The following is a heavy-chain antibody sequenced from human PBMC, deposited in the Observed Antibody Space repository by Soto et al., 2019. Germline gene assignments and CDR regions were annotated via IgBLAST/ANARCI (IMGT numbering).Heavy chain of an antibody. J-gene: IGHJ4*02. Sequence: QITLKESGPTLVKPTQTLTLTCTFSGFSLTTRGVGVCWIRQPPGKALEWLALISWDGEKRYSPSLKSRLTIIKDTSENQVVLTTHTMDPVDTSTYYCAHRLVDLVPGHYYVDCWGQGTLVTGSS. V-gene: IGHV2-5*02. CDR1: GFSLTTRGVG. D-gene: IGHD2-21*01. CDR3: AHRLVDLVPGHYYVDC. CDR2: ISWDGEK.